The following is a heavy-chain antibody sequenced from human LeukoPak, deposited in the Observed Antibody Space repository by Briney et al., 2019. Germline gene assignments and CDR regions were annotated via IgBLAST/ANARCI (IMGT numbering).Heavy chain of an antibody. CDR1: GFTFSSYW. CDR3: ASWKVIDY. V-gene: IGHV3-7*01. CDR2: IKQDGSEK. Sequence: PGGSLRLSCVASGFTFSSYWMSWVRQAPGKGLEWVANIKQDGSEKYYVDSVKGRFTISRDNAKNSLYLQMNSLRAEDTAVYYCASWKVIDYWGQGTLVTVSS. J-gene: IGHJ4*02. D-gene: IGHD3-10*01.